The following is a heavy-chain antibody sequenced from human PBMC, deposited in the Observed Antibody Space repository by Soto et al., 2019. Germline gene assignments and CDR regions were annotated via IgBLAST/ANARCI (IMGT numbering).Heavy chain of an antibody. CDR1: GFSLSTSGVG. Sequence: QITLKESGPTLVKPTQTLTLTCTFSGFSLSTSGVGVGWIRQPPGKALEWLALIYWDDDKRYSPSLKTRLSITKDTSKKQVVVTMTNMDPVDTATYYCARQVRYCNGNGCPTLFDPWGQGTLVTVSS. CDR3: ARQVRYCNGNGCPTLFDP. V-gene: IGHV2-5*02. D-gene: IGHD2-15*01. J-gene: IGHJ5*02. CDR2: IYWDDDK.